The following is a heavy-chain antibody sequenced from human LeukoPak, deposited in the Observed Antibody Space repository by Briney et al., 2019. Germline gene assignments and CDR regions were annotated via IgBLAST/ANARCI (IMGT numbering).Heavy chain of an antibody. J-gene: IGHJ4*02. CDR1: GFTFGSSW. Sequence: SGGSLRLSCAASGFTFGSSWMTWVRQAPGKGLEWVAVIRPDGSEAAYVDSVIGRFTISRDNAKNSLFLQMISLRVEDTAVYYCTRDRTYKTFDYWGQGALVTVSS. V-gene: IGHV3-7*04. CDR3: TRDRTYKTFDY. CDR2: IRPDGSEA. D-gene: IGHD3-10*01.